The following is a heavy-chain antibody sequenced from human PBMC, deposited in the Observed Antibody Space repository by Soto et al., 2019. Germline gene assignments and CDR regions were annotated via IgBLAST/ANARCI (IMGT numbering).Heavy chain of an antibody. J-gene: IGHJ6*02. CDR1: GFTFSSYA. CDR2: ISFGGGNK. Sequence: QVQLVESGGGVVQPGRSLRLSCAASGFTFSSYAMHWVRQAPGKGLEWVAVISFGGGNKYYADSVKGRFTISRDDYKNPLFLQLNSLRPQDTGVYFCARPLDVTGTTYYYYYGLDVWGQGTTVTVSS. V-gene: IGHV3-30-3*01. D-gene: IGHD1-7*01. CDR3: ARPLDVTGTTYYYYYGLDV.